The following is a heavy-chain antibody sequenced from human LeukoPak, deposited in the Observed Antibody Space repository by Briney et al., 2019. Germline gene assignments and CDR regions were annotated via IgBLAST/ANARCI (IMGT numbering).Heavy chain of an antibody. J-gene: IGHJ3*02. V-gene: IGHV3-53*01. Sequence: PGGSLRLSCAASGFTVSSNYMSWVRQAPGKGLEWVSVIYSGGSTYYADSVKGRFTISRDNSKNTLYLQMNSLRAEDTAVYYCARDYYDSRGYYWGAFDIWGQGTMVTVSS. CDR3: ARDYYDSRGYYWGAFDI. D-gene: IGHD3-22*01. CDR1: GFTVSSNY. CDR2: IYSGGST.